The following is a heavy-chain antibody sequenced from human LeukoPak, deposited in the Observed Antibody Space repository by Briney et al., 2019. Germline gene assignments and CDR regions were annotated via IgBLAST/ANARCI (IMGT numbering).Heavy chain of an antibody. CDR2: IYYSGST. V-gene: IGHV4-59*01. J-gene: IGHJ4*02. D-gene: IGHD6-19*01. Sequence: SETLSLTCTVSGGSISSYYWSWIRQPPGKGLEWIGYIYYSGSTNYNPSLKSRVTISVDTSKNQFSLKLSSVTAEDTAVYYCAKGGGWSPAVLFDYWGQGTLVTVSS. CDR1: GGSISSYY. CDR3: AKGGGWSPAVLFDY.